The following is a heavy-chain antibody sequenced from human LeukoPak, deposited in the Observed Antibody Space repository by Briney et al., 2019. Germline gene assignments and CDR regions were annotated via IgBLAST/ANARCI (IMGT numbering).Heavy chain of an antibody. D-gene: IGHD2-2*01. Sequence: ASVKVSCKASGYRFTSYDMHWVRQAPGQGLEWMGITNPSGGSTSYAQRFQGRVAMTRDTSTNTVYMEVNRLTSEDTAVYFCARDGPTAAPFDYWGQGTLVTVSS. CDR2: TNPSGGST. V-gene: IGHV1-46*01. J-gene: IGHJ4*02. CDR3: ARDGPTAAPFDY. CDR1: GYRFTSYD.